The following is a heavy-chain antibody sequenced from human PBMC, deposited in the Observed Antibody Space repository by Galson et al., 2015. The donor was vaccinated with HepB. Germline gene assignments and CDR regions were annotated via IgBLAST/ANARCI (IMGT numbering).Heavy chain of an antibody. CDR3: ARALTEYPSGNYFLDY. CDR2: IGTAGDT. Sequence: SLRLSCAASGFAFGNYDMHWVRQATGKGLEWVSLIGTAGDTYYADSVKGRFTLSREAANNSLYLQMNSLRAGDTAVYYCARALTEYPSGNYFLDYWGQGTRVTVSS. CDR1: GFAFGNYD. D-gene: IGHD3-10*01. V-gene: IGHV3-13*04. J-gene: IGHJ4*02.